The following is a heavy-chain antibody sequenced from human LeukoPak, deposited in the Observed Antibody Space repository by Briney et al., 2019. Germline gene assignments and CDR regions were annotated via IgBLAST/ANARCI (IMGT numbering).Heavy chain of an antibody. CDR1: GGSISSGDYY. V-gene: IGHV4-30-4*01. Sequence: PSETLSLTCTVSGGSISSGDYYWSWIRQPPGKGPEWIGYIYYSVSTYYNPSLKSRVTISVDTSKNQFSLKLSSVTAADTAVYYCARVGSGSYSDYWGQGTLVTVSS. D-gene: IGHD1-26*01. CDR2: IYYSVST. J-gene: IGHJ4*02. CDR3: ARVGSGSYSDY.